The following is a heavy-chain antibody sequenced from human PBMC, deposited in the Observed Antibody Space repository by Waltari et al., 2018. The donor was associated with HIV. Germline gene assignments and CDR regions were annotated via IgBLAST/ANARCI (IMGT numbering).Heavy chain of an antibody. J-gene: IGHJ4*02. CDR3: ARAVYYDSSGYHYYFDY. Sequence: QVQLQQWGAGLLKPSETLSLTCAVYGGSFSTYYWSWIRQPPGKGLEWIGEINYSGSTNHTPALKSRVTLSVDTSKNQFSLKLSSVTAADTAVYYCARAVYYDSSGYHYYFDYWGQGTLVTVSS. V-gene: IGHV4-34*01. D-gene: IGHD3-22*01. CDR2: INYSGST. CDR1: GGSFSTYY.